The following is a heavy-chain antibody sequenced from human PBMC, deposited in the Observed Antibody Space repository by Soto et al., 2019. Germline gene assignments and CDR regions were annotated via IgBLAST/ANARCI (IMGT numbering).Heavy chain of an antibody. V-gene: IGHV1-18*04. CDR2: ITPYNRTT. Sequence: LKVACQAPGYTFTSFHTLWVRQAPGQGLARMGCITPYNRTTNLTRKSQGQVTMTTDTPTSTAYVDLRSLTSDDTAVYFCARGHGASYWGQGSLLAATS. CDR1: GYTFTSFH. D-gene: IGHD4-17*01. J-gene: IGHJ4*02. CDR3: ARGHGASY.